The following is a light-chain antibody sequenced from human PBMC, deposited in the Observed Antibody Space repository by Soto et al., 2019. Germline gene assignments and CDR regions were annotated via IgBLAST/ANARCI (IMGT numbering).Light chain of an antibody. Sequence: QTVVTQEPSLTVSPGGTVTLTCASSTGAVTSGYYPNWFQQKPGQAPRALIYSTINKHSWTPARFSGSLLGGKAALTLSGVQPEDEADYYCLFYYGGAWVFGGGTQLTVL. CDR2: STI. CDR3: LFYYGGAWV. J-gene: IGLJ3*02. CDR1: TGAVTSGYY. V-gene: IGLV7-43*01.